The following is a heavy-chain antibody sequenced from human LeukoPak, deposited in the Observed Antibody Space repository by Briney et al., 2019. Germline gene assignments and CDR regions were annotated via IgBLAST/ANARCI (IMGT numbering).Heavy chain of an antibody. CDR2: IYYNGNT. Sequence: SETLSLTRTVSGGSISSYYWSWIRQPPGKGLEWIGYIYYNGNTNYNPSLKSRVTMSVDTSKNQFSLKLSSVSAADTAVYYCARDNHFDYWGQGTLVTVSS. V-gene: IGHV4-59*01. J-gene: IGHJ4*02. CDR3: ARDNHFDY. CDR1: GGSISSYY.